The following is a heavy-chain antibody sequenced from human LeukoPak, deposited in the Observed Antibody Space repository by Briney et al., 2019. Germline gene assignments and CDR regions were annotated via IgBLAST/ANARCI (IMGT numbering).Heavy chain of an antibody. CDR1: GFTFSSYA. V-gene: IGHV3-23*01. CDR3: AKRAGRGCSSTSCYRIRQYYFDY. CDR2: ISGSGGST. Sequence: GGSLRLSCAASGFTFSSYAMGWVRQAPGKGLEWVSAISGSGGSTYYADSVKGRFTISRDNSKNTLYLQMNSLRAEDTAVYYCAKRAGRGCSSTSCYRIRQYYFDYWGQGTLVTVSS. J-gene: IGHJ4*02. D-gene: IGHD2-2*01.